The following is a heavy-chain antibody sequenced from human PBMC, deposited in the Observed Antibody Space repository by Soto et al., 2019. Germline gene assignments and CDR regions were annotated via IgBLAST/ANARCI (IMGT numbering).Heavy chain of an antibody. CDR1: GGSISSSSYY. CDR3: ARSRRVLRFLEWSINYYYYYGMDV. CDR2: IYYSGST. D-gene: IGHD3-3*01. J-gene: IGHJ6*02. V-gene: IGHV4-39*01. Sequence: SETLSLTCTVSGGSISSSSYYWGWIRQPPGKGLEWIGSIYYSGSTYYNPSLKSRVTISVDTSKNQFSLKLSSVTAADTAVYYCARSRRVLRFLEWSINYYYYYGMDVWGQGTTVTVYS.